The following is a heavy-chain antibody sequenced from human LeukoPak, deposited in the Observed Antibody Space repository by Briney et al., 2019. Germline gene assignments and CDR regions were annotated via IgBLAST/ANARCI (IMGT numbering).Heavy chain of an antibody. D-gene: IGHD3-22*01. V-gene: IGHV1-8*01. CDR1: GYTFTSYD. Sequence: ASVKVSCKASGYTFTSYDINWVRQATGQGLEWMGWMNPNSGNTGYAQKLQGRVTLTSDTSTSTAYMELRSLRSDDTAVYYCARIPIDSSGYYYVGYFQNWGQGTLVTVSS. CDR3: ARIPIDSSGYYYVGYFQN. CDR2: MNPNSGNT. J-gene: IGHJ1*01.